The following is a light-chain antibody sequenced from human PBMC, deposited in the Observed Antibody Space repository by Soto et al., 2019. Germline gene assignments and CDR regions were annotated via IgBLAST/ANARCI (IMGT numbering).Light chain of an antibody. V-gene: IGLV2-14*01. CDR3: SSYTTSSTHWV. CDR2: EVT. J-gene: IGLJ3*02. Sequence: QSALTQPASVSGSPGQSITISCTGTSSDVGGYYYVSWYKQHPGKAPKLMIYEVTNRPSGVSNRFSGSKSGNSASLAISGLQAEDEADYYCSSYTTSSTHWVFGGGTKVTVL. CDR1: SSDVGGYYY.